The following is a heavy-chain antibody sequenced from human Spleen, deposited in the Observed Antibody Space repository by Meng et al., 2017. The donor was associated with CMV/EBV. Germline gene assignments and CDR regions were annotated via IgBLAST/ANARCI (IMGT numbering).Heavy chain of an antibody. D-gene: IGHD3/OR15-3a*01. CDR2: IRAYKGET. V-gene: IGHV1-18*01. CDR1: YG. Sequence: YGSSGVRQGPGQGLEWMGSIRAYKGETTKAQKFQGRVTMTTDTSTSTAQMELRSLRSDDTAVYYCARDQNDRQERLRTGYYMDYFDPWGQGTLVTVSS. J-gene: IGHJ5*02. CDR3: ARDQNDRQERLRTGYYMDYFDP.